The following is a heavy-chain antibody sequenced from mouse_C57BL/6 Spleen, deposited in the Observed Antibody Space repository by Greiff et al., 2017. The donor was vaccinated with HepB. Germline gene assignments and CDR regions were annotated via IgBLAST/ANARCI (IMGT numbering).Heavy chain of an antibody. V-gene: IGHV1-76*01. Sequence: VKLQQSGAELVRPGASVKLSCKASGYTFTDYYINWVKQRPGQGLEWIARIYPGSGNTYYHEKLKGKATLTAEKSSSTAYMQLSSLTSEDSAGEFCAREVQRRLRAMDYWGQGTSVTVAS. CDR2: IYPGSGNT. D-gene: IGHD3-2*02. CDR3: AREVQRRLRAMDY. J-gene: IGHJ4*01. CDR1: GYTFTDYY.